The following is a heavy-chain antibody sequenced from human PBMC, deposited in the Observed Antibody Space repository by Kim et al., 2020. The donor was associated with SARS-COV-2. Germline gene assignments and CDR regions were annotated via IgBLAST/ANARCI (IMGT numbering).Heavy chain of an antibody. Sequence: SVKVSCKASGGTFSSYAISWVRQAPGQGLEWMGGIIPIFGTANYAQKFQGRVTITADESTSTAYMELSSLRSEDTAVYYCARGAKGSGGHYYYYGMDVWGQGTTVTVSS. V-gene: IGHV1-69*13. CDR1: GGTFSSYA. D-gene: IGHD3-10*01. J-gene: IGHJ6*02. CDR2: IIPIFGTA. CDR3: ARGAKGSGGHYYYYGMDV.